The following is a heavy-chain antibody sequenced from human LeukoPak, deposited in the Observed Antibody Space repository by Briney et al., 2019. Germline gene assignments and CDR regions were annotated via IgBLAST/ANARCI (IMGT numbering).Heavy chain of an antibody. Sequence: ASVKVSCKASGYTFTSYDINWVRQATGQGLEWMGWMNPNSGNIGYAQKFQGRVTMTRNTSISTAYMELSSLRSEDTAVYYCARAFYGDYYYYYMDVWGKGTTVTISS. J-gene: IGHJ6*03. V-gene: IGHV1-8*01. CDR3: ARAFYGDYYYYYMDV. D-gene: IGHD2/OR15-2a*01. CDR1: GYTFTSYD. CDR2: MNPNSGNI.